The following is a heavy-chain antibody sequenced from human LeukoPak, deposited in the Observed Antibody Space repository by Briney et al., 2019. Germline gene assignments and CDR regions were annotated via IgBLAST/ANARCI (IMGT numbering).Heavy chain of an antibody. CDR3: ASESPAAIPPRSDY. Sequence: SEKVSCKASGYTFTSYGISWVRQAPGQGLEWMGGIIPIFGTANYAQKFQGRVTITADESTSTAYMELSSLRSEDTAVYYCASESPAAIPPRSDYWGQGTLVTVSS. J-gene: IGHJ4*02. V-gene: IGHV1-69*13. D-gene: IGHD2-2*02. CDR2: IIPIFGTA. CDR1: GYTFTSYG.